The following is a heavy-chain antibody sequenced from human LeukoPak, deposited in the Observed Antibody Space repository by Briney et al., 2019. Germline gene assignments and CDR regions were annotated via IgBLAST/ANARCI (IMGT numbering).Heavy chain of an antibody. V-gene: IGHV3-48*01. D-gene: IGHD4-11*01. CDR1: GDSFISHT. CDR2: IGYSGSPI. CDR3: AREYDSRARFDS. Sequence: GGSLRLSCAGSGDSFISHTMIWVRQAPGKGLEWVSYIGYSGSPIYYADSVKGRFGISRGDAKTSLYLHMNSLRAEDTAFYYCAREYDSRARFDSWGQGILVTVSS. J-gene: IGHJ4*02.